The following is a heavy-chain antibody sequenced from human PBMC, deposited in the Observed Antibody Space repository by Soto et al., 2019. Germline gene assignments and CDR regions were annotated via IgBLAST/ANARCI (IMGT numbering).Heavy chain of an antibody. CDR1: GFSFNSYS. CDR3: ARDRGTTTVTFDAIQH. Sequence: EVQLLESGGGLVQPGGSLRLSCAASGFSFNSYSMSWVRQAPGKGLEWVAGIIGSGASAYYADSVKGRFTISRDNSKNTLSLQMNSPRAGDTAIYYCARDRGTTTVTFDAIQHWGQGTLVAVSS. D-gene: IGHD4-17*01. V-gene: IGHV3-23*01. J-gene: IGHJ1*01. CDR2: IIGSGASA.